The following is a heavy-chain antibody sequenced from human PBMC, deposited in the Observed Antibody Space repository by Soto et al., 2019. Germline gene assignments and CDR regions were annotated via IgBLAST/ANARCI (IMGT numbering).Heavy chain of an antibody. CDR1: GDSVSSSSGA. V-gene: IGHV6-1*01. D-gene: IGHD4-4*01. CDR3: XXXXXNFVTXRDF. J-gene: IGHJ4*02. CDR2: TYYRSQFYH. Sequence: TLSLTCVVSGDSVSSSSGAWIWIRQSPSRGLEWLGRTYYRSQFYHDYAISVRGRISINPDTTRNQFSLQLNSVTPEDTAVXXXXXXXXNFVTXRDFWGQGILVXVSS.